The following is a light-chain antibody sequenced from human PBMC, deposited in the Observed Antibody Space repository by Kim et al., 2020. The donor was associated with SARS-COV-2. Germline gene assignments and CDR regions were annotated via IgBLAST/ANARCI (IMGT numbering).Light chain of an antibody. CDR3: SSYTSGSTFV. CDR2: DVN. V-gene: IGLV2-14*03. J-gene: IGLJ7*01. CDR1: TNDVGGYKY. Sequence: QSALTQPASVSGSTGQSITISCTGTTNDVGGYKYVSWYQHHPGQAPKLMIFDVNNRPSGISYRFSGSKSGNTASLTISGLRDDDEADYYCSSYTSGSTFVFGSGTQLTVL.